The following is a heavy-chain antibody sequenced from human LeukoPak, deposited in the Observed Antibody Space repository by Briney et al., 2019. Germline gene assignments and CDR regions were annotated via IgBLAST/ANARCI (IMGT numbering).Heavy chain of an antibody. Sequence: GGSLRLSCASSGFTFSSYGIHWVRQAPGKGLEWVAFIRYDGSNKYYADSVKGRFTISRDNSKNTLYLQMNSLRAEDTAVYYCARTPHEFNWFDPWGQGTLVTVSS. CDR2: IRYDGSNK. J-gene: IGHJ5*02. D-gene: IGHD1-14*01. CDR1: GFTFSSYG. V-gene: IGHV3-30*02. CDR3: ARTPHEFNWFDP.